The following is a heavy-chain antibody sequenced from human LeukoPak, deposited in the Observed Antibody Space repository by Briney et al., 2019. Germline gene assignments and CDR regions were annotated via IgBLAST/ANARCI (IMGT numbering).Heavy chain of an antibody. D-gene: IGHD3-10*01. J-gene: IGHJ3*02. CDR1: GFTFDDYA. V-gene: IGHV3-21*01. Sequence: GGSLRLPCAASGFTFDDYAMHWVRQAPGKGLEWVSSISSSSSYIYYADSVKGRFTISRDNAKNSLYLQMNSLRAEDTAVYYCARPYGSGSSHDAFDIWGQGTMVTVSS. CDR3: ARPYGSGSSHDAFDI. CDR2: ISSSSSYI.